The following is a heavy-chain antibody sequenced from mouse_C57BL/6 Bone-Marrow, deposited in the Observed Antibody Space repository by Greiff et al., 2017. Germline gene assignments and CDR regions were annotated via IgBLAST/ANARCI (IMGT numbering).Heavy chain of an antibody. J-gene: IGHJ2*01. Sequence: QVQLKESGPGILQSSQTLSLTCSFSGFSLSTSGMGVSWIRQPSGKGLEWLAHIYWDDDKRYNPSLKSRLTISKDTSRNQVFLKITSVDTADTATYYCARNNDGSSFFDYWGQGTTLTVSS. CDR2: IYWDDDK. CDR3: ARNNDGSSFFDY. D-gene: IGHD1-1*01. CDR1: GFSLSTSGMG. V-gene: IGHV8-12*01.